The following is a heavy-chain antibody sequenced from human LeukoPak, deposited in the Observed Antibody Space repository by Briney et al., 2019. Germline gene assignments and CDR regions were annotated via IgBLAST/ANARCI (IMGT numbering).Heavy chain of an antibody. Sequence: PSETLSLTCTVSGGSISSYYWSWIRQPPEKGLEWIGYIYYSGSTNYNPSLKSRVTISVDTSKNQFSLELTSVTAADTAVYYCARQGGVAATPRVWGQGTLVTVSS. CDR3: ARQGGVAATPRV. D-gene: IGHD2-15*01. CDR2: IYYSGST. V-gene: IGHV4-59*08. CDR1: GGSISSYY. J-gene: IGHJ4*02.